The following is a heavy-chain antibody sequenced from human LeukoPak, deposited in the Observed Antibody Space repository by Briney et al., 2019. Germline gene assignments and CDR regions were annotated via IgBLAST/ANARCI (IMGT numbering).Heavy chain of an antibody. CDR1: GFTVSSNY. D-gene: IGHD4-17*01. J-gene: IGHJ6*03. V-gene: IGHV3-66*01. CDR3: ARESTVTTGPLYYYYMDV. Sequence: GGSLRLSCAASGFTVSSNYMSWVRQAPGKGLEWVSVIDSGGSTYYADSVKGRFTISRDNSKNTLYLQMNSLRAEDTAVYYCARESTVTTGPLYYYYMDVWGKGTTVTVSS. CDR2: IDSGGST.